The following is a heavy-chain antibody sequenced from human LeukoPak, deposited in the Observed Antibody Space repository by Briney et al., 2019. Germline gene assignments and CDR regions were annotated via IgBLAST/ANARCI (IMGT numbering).Heavy chain of an antibody. Sequence: PSETLSLACTVSGGSISSYYWSWIRQPPGKGLEWIGYIYYSGSTNYNPSLKSRVTISVDTSKNQFSLKLSSVTAADTAVYYCARDRADSGYSNPFKPSAYYGMVVWGQGTTVTVSS. CDR2: IYYSGST. CDR1: GGSISSYY. V-gene: IGHV4-59*01. D-gene: IGHD4-4*01. CDR3: ARDRADSGYSNPFKPSAYYGMVV. J-gene: IGHJ6*02.